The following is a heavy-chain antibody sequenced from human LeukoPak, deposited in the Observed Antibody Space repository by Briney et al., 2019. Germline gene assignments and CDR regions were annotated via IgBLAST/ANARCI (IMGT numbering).Heavy chain of an antibody. Sequence: PSETLPLTCTVSGGSISSYYWSWIRQPAGKGLEWIGRIYTSGSTNYNPSLKSRVTMSVDTSKNQFSLKLSSVTAADTAVYYCARAHLSYDSSGYWYYFDYWGQGTLVTVSS. D-gene: IGHD3-22*01. CDR1: GGSISSYY. V-gene: IGHV4-4*07. CDR2: IYTSGST. CDR3: ARAHLSYDSSGYWYYFDY. J-gene: IGHJ4*02.